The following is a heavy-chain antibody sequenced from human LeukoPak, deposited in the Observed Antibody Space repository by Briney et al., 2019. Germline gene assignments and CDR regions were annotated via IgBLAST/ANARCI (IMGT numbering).Heavy chain of an antibody. CDR2: IYHSGST. CDR1: GGSISGGGYY. CDR3: ARGYYDFWSGYYVDY. V-gene: IGHV4-30-2*01. D-gene: IGHD3-3*01. Sequence: PSQTLSLTCTVSGGSISGGGYYWSWIRQPPGKGLEWIGYIYHSGSTYYNPSLKSRVTISVDRSKNQFSLKLSSVTAADTAVYYCARGYYDFWSGYYVDYWGQGTLVTVSS. J-gene: IGHJ4*02.